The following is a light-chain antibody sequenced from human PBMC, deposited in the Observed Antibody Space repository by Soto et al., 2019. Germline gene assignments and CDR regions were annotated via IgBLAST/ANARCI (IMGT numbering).Light chain of an antibody. Sequence: DIVVTQSPATLSVSPGERATLSCRASQSVRSNLAWYQQKPGQAPRLLIYGASNRATGIPDRFSGSGSGTDFTLTISRLEPEDFAVYYCQQYGSSGTFGQGTKVDI. J-gene: IGKJ1*01. CDR2: GAS. CDR3: QQYGSSGT. CDR1: QSVRSN. V-gene: IGKV3-20*01.